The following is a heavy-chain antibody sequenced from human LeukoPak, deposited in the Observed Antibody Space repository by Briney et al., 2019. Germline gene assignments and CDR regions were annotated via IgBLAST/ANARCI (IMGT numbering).Heavy chain of an antibody. CDR3: ARGLTSGGAFDI. D-gene: IGHD3-10*01. CDR1: GYTFSSYY. J-gene: IGHJ3*02. CDR2: INLSGGST. Sequence: GASVKVSCKASGYTFSSYYIHWVRQAPGQGLEWMGIINLSGGSTFYAQEFRGRVTMTRDMSTSTVYMELSSLRSEDTAVYYCARGLTSGGAFDIWGQGTMVTVSS. V-gene: IGHV1-46*01.